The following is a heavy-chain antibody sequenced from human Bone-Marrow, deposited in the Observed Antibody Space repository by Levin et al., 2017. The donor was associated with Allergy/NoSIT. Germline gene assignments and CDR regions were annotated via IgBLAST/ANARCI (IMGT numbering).Heavy chain of an antibody. J-gene: IGHJ4*02. CDR1: GFTFSSYA. CDR3: ARDDPTSPRVDFDY. Sequence: GESLKISCEASGFTFSSYALSWVRQAPGKGLEWVSAITSGGETFYADSVKGRFTISRDNSKNTVYLALNSLRADDTAVYYCARDDPTSPRVDFDYWGQGTLVTVSS. CDR2: ITSGGET. V-gene: IGHV3-23*01.